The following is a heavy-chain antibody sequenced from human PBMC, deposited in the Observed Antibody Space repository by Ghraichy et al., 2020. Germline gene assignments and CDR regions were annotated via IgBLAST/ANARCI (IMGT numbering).Heavy chain of an antibody. V-gene: IGHV3-23*01. J-gene: IGHJ6*02. CDR1: GFTFSSYA. CDR2: ISGSGART. CDR3: ARGSRVVRFYYYDGMDV. Sequence: GGSLRLSCAASGFTFSSYAMSWVRQAPGKGLEWVSAISGSGARTWYADSVKGRFTISRDNAQNSLSLQMSSLTDEDTAVYYCARGSRVVRFYYYDGMDVWGQGTTVTVSS. D-gene: IGHD4-23*01.